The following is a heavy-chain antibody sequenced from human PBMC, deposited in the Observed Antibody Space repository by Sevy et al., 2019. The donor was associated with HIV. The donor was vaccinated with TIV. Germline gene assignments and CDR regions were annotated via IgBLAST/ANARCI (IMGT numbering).Heavy chain of an antibody. D-gene: IGHD3-16*01. CDR3: VGRPYSSAYSWSYHFDY. CDR1: GFTFSDYY. CDR2: ISGSSSAI. Sequence: GGSLRLTCAASGFTFSDYYMSWIRQAPGKGLEWISYISGSSSAIVYADSVKGRFAISRNNAKNSLYLHMDNLRAEDTAVYFCVGRPYSSAYSWSYHFDYWGQGTLVTVSS. V-gene: IGHV3-11*01. J-gene: IGHJ4*02.